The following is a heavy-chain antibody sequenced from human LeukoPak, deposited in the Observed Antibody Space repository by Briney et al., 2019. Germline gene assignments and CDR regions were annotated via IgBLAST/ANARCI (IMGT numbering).Heavy chain of an antibody. CDR3: AREYSSSWYPGAFDY. CDR2: IYYSGST. Sequence: PSETLSLTCTVSGGSISSYYWSWIRQPPGKGLEWIGYIYYSGSTNYNPSLKSRVTISVDTSKNQFSLKLSSVAAADTAVYYCAREYSSSWYPGAFDYWGQGTLVTVSS. D-gene: IGHD6-13*01. CDR1: GGSISSYY. J-gene: IGHJ4*02. V-gene: IGHV4-59*01.